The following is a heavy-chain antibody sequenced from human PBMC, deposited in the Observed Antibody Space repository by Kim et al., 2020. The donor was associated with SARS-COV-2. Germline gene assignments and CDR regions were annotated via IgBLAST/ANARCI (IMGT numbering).Heavy chain of an antibody. V-gene: IGHV3-49*03. D-gene: IGHD3-10*01. J-gene: IGHJ4*02. CDR2: IRSKAYGGTT. CDR3: TRDIFTMVRGVIIDYY. CDR1: GFTFGDYA. Sequence: SLRLSCTASGFTFGDYAMSWFRQAPGKGLEWVGFIRSKAYGGTTEYAASVKGRFTISRDDSKSIAYLQMNSLKTEDTAVYYCTRDIFTMVRGVIIDYYWGQGTLVTVSS.